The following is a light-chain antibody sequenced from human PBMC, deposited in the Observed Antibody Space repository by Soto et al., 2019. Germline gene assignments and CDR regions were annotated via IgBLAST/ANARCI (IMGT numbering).Light chain of an antibody. CDR3: QSYDSSLSGSWV. Sequence: QSVLTQPPSVSGAPGQRVIISCTGSSSNIGAGYDVHWYQQLPGTAPKLLIYGNSNRPSGVPDRFSGSKSGTSASLAITGLQAEDEADYYCQSYDSSLSGSWVFGTGTKVTVL. V-gene: IGLV1-40*01. J-gene: IGLJ1*01. CDR2: GNS. CDR1: SSNIGAGYD.